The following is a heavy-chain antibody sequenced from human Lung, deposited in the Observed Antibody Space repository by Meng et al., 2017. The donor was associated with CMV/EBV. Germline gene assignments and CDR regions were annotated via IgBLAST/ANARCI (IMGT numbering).Heavy chain of an antibody. CDR1: GFTFSDYE. Sequence: GGSLRLSCAASGFTFSDYEMNWVRQAPGKGLEWLSYISQTGSGIYYADSVKGRFTISRDNAKNSLYLQMNSLRADDTAVYFCARGGDGYNSAFDYWGQGALVTGSS. J-gene: IGHJ4*02. D-gene: IGHD5-24*01. CDR3: ARGGDGYNSAFDY. V-gene: IGHV3-48*03. CDR2: ISQTGSGI.